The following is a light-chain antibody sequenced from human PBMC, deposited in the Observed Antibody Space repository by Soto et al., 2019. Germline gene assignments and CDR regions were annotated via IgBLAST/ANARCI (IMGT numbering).Light chain of an antibody. Sequence: EFVLTQSPGTLSLSPGERATLSCRASQYVSNNLAWFQQKPGQAPRLLIYGASTRATGIPDRFSGSGSGTDFTLTIGRLEPEDFAVYFCQQYDSSPRTFGQGTKVDIK. CDR2: GAS. CDR3: QQYDSSPRT. J-gene: IGKJ1*01. CDR1: QYVSNN. V-gene: IGKV3-20*01.